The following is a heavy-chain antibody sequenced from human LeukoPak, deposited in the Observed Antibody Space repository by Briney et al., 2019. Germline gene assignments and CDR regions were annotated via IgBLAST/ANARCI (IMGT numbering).Heavy chain of an antibody. CDR1: GGSFSGYY. V-gene: IGHV4-34*01. CDR2: INHSGST. D-gene: IGHD2-15*01. Sequence: PSETLSLTCAVYGGSFSGYYWSWIRRPPGKGLEWIGEINHSGSTNYNPSLKSRVTISVDTSKNQFSLKLSSVTAADTAVYYCARAPIVVVVAATKRDAFDIWGQGTMATVSS. J-gene: IGHJ3*02. CDR3: ARAPIVVVVAATKRDAFDI.